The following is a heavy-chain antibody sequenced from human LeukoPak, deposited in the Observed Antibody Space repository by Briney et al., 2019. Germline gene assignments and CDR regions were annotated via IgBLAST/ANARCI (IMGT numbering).Heavy chain of an antibody. CDR3: ARGTRLVADYYYYGMDV. CDR2: IYSGGST. V-gene: IGHV3-66*01. CDR1: GFTLSSYN. D-gene: IGHD5-12*01. J-gene: IGHJ6*02. Sequence: GGSLRLSCAASGFTLSSYNMNWVRQAPGKGLEWVSVIYSGGSTYYADSVKGRFTISRDNSKNTLYLQMNILRAEDTAVYYCARGTRLVADYYYYGMDVWGQGTTVTVSS.